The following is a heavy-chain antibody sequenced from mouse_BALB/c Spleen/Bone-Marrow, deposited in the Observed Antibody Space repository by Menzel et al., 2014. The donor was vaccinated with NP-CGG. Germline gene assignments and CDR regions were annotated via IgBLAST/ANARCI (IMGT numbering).Heavy chain of an antibody. CDR1: GFTFNTYA. CDR3: VRQNYDYAWFAY. CDR2: IRSKSNNYAT. V-gene: IGHV10-1*02. Sequence: EVKLMESGGGLVQPKGSLKLSCAASGFTFNTYAMNWVRQAPRKGLEWVARIRSKSNNYATYYADSVKDRFTISRDDSQSMLYLQMNNLKTEDTAMYYCVRQNYDYAWFAYWGQGTLVTVSA. D-gene: IGHD2-4*01. J-gene: IGHJ3*01.